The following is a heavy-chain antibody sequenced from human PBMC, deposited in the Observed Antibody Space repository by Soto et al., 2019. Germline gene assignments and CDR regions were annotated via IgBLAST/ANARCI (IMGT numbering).Heavy chain of an antibody. CDR3: ATCGELDLPGC. CDR1: GFTFSSYA. V-gene: IGHV3-23*01. D-gene: IGHD1-1*01. Sequence: GGSRRLSCAASGFTFSSYAMSWVRQAPGKGLEWVSAISGSGGSTYYADSVKGRFTISRDNSKNTLYLQMNSLRAEDTAVYYCATCGELDLPGCWGQGTLVTVSS. CDR2: ISGSGGST. J-gene: IGHJ4*02.